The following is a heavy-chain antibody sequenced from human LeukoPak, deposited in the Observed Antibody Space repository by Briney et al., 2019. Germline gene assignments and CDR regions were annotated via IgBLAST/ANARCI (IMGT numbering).Heavy chain of an antibody. CDR1: GFTFSSYA. V-gene: IGHV3-23*01. Sequence: GGSLRLSCAASGFTFSSYAMSWVRQAPGRGLEWVSGISGSGGSTYYADSVKGRVTISRDNSKNTLYLQMNSLRAEDTAVYYCAKDPRYYYGSGSSYFDYWGQGTLVTVSS. CDR2: ISGSGGST. CDR3: AKDPRYYYGSGSSYFDY. J-gene: IGHJ4*02. D-gene: IGHD3-10*01.